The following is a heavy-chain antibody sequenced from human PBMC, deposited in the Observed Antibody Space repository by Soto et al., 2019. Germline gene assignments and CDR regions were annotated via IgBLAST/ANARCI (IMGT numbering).Heavy chain of an antibody. Sequence: GESLNISCTVSGYSLTRYSSGWVRQLPGKGLEWMGIICPGDSDTRYSPSFQGQVTISADKSISTAYLQWSSLKASDTAMYYCARQVTGYGDYGYGMDVWGQGTTVTVSS. CDR1: GYSLTRYS. J-gene: IGHJ6*02. CDR3: ARQVTGYGDYGYGMDV. V-gene: IGHV5-51*01. CDR2: ICPGDSDT. D-gene: IGHD4-17*01.